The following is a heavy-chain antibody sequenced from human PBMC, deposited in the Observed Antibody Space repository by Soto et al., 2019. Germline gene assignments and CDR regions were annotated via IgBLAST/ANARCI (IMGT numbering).Heavy chain of an antibody. CDR3: ARDQKEKYYYYSMDV. CDR1: GGSLISYY. J-gene: IGHJ6*02. Sequence: SETLSLTCTVSGGSLISYYWSWIRQSPGKGLENLGYIYYSDSTNYNPSLKSRVAISVDTSKNQFSLKLSSVTAADTAVYYCARDQKEKYYYYSMDVWGQGTTVTVSS. V-gene: IGHV4-59*01. CDR2: IYYSDST.